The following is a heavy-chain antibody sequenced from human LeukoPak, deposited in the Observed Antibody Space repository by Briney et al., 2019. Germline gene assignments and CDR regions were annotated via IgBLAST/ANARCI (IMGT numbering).Heavy chain of an antibody. D-gene: IGHD3-9*01. Sequence: GGSLRLSCAASGFTFSSYEMNWVRQAPGKGLEWVSYISSSGSTIYYAGSVKGRFTISRDNAKNSLYLQMNSLRAEDTAVYYCASLYDILTGYDYWGQGTLVTVSS. V-gene: IGHV3-48*03. CDR3: ASLYDILTGYDY. J-gene: IGHJ4*02. CDR2: ISSSGSTI. CDR1: GFTFSSYE.